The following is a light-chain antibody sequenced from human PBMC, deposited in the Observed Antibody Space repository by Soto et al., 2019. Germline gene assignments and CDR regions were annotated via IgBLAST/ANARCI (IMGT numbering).Light chain of an antibody. CDR2: EVV. CDR3: KSYAGSNTYV. J-gene: IGLJ1*01. V-gene: IGLV2-8*01. CDR1: KSDIGVYDF. Sequence: QSVLTQPPSASGSPGQSVTISCTGTKSDIGVYDFVSWYQHHPGKAPRLIIYEVVQRPSGVPDRFSGSKSGNTASLTVSGLQAADEADCFCKSYAGSNTYVFGSGTKVTVL.